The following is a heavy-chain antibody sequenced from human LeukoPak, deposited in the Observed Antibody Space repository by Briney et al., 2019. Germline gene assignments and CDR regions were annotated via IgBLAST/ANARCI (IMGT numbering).Heavy chain of an antibody. D-gene: IGHD1-26*01. CDR1: GYTFTSSG. CDR2: ISAYNGNT. J-gene: IGHJ6*03. V-gene: IGHV1-18*01. Sequence: ASVKVSCTAAGYTFTSSGIIWVRQAPGQGLECMGWISAYNGNTNYAQKLQGRVTMTTDTSTSTAYMELRSLRSDDTAVYYCARDPSGSYNPNYYYYYMDVWGKGTTVTVSS. CDR3: ARDPSGSYNPNYYYYYMDV.